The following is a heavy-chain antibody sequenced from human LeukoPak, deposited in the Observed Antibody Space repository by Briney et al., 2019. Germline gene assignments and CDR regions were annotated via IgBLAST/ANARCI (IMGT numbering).Heavy chain of an antibody. D-gene: IGHD4-17*01. CDR2: IKGDGSST. Sequence: GGSLRLSCAASGFTFSTYWMHWVRQAPGKGPVWVARIKGDGSSTIYADSVKGRFTISRDNSKNTLYLQTSSLRAEDTAVYYCARASTTVPNLLDHWGRGTLVTVSS. CDR1: GFTFSTYW. CDR3: ARASTTVPNLLDH. J-gene: IGHJ4*02. V-gene: IGHV3-74*01.